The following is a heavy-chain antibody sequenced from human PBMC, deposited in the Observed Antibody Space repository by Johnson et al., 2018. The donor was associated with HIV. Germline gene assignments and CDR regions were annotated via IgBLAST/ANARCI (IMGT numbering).Heavy chain of an antibody. Sequence: QVQLVESGGGVVQPGRSLGLSCAASGFTFSSYGMHWVRQAPGKGLEWVAVISYDGSNKYYADSVKGRFTISRDNSKNTLYLQMNSLRAEDTAVYYCAKPLQLEEGAFDIWGQGTMVTVSS. J-gene: IGHJ3*02. V-gene: IGHV3-30*18. CDR2: ISYDGSNK. CDR1: GFTFSSYG. D-gene: IGHD6-6*01. CDR3: AKPLQLEEGAFDI.